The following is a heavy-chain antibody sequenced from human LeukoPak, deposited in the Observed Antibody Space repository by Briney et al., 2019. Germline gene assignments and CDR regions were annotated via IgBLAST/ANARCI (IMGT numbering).Heavy chain of an antibody. CDR2: THYSGST. CDR1: GGSFINNGYY. Sequence: PSETLSLTCTVSGGSFINNGYYWGWIRQPPRKGLEWIGITHYSGSTYYNPSLKSRVTISLDTSKNQISLKLESVTAADTAVYYCARQNWLLHYFADRGEAAMVTVSS. CDR3: ARQNWLLHYFAD. D-gene: IGHD3-9*01. J-gene: IGHJ4*02. V-gene: IGHV4-39*01.